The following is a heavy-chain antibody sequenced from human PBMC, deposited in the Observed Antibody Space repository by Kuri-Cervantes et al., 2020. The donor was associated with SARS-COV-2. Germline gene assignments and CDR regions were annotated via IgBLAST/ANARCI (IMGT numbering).Heavy chain of an antibody. D-gene: IGHD3-22*01. CDR3: TTDPEHYYESSGWTDSGVWGNY. J-gene: IGHJ4*02. CDR2: IKSKTDGGTT. CDR1: GFTFSNAW. V-gene: IGHV3-15*01. Sequence: GESLKISCAASGFTFSNAWMSWVRQAPGKGLEWVGRIKSKTDGGTTDYAAPVKGRFTISRDDSKNTLYLQMNSLKTEDTAVYYCTTDPEHYYESSGWTDSGVWGNYWGQGTLVTVSS.